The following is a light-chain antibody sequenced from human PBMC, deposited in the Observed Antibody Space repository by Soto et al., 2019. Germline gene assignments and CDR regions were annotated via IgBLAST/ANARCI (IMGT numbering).Light chain of an antibody. CDR1: QSVSSN. J-gene: IGKJ4*01. V-gene: IGKV3-15*01. CDR2: GAS. Sequence: EIVMTQSPATLSLSPGERATLSCRASQSVSSNLAWYQQKPGQAPRLLIYGASTRSTGIPARFSGSGSGTEFTLSISSLQSEDFAVYYCQQYNDWPLTVGGGTKVEIK. CDR3: QQYNDWPLT.